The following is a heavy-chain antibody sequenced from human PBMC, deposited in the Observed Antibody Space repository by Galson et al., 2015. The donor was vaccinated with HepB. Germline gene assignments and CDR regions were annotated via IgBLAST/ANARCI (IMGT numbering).Heavy chain of an antibody. CDR2: IIPNLGIA. Sequence: SVKVSCKASGGTFSSYAISWVRQAPGPGLEWMGRIIPNLGIANYAQKFQGRVTITADKSTSTAYMELSSLRSEDTAVYYCARDLGYYDSSGYLGGFDYWGQGTLVTVSS. J-gene: IGHJ4*02. CDR3: ARDLGYYDSSGYLGGFDY. V-gene: IGHV1-69*04. CDR1: GGTFSSYA. D-gene: IGHD3-22*01.